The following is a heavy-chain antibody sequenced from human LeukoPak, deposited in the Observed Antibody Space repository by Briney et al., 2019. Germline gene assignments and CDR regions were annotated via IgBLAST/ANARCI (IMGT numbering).Heavy chain of an antibody. D-gene: IGHD1-26*01. CDR1: GFTFSSYG. Sequence: GGSLRLSCAASGFTFSSYGMHWVRQAPGKGLEWVAVISYDGSNKYYADSVKGRFTISRDNSKNTLYLQMNSLRAEDTAVYYCAKDGDKWEKYYYYYMDVWGKGTTVTVSS. V-gene: IGHV3-30*18. CDR3: AKDGDKWEKYYYYYMDV. J-gene: IGHJ6*03. CDR2: ISYDGSNK.